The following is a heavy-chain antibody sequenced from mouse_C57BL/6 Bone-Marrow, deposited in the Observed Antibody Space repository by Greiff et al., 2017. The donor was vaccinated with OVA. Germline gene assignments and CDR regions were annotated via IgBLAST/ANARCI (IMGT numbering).Heavy chain of an antibody. V-gene: IGHV1-81*01. CDR2: IYPRSGNT. CDR3: AMGTAQATDFDY. J-gene: IGHJ2*01. CDR1: GYTFTSYG. D-gene: IGHD3-1*01. Sequence: VQLVESGAELARPGASVKLSCKASGYTFTSYGISWVKQRTGQGLEWIGEIYPRSGNTYYNEKFKGKATLTADKSSSTAYMELRSLTSEDSAVYFCAMGTAQATDFDYWGQGTTLTVSS.